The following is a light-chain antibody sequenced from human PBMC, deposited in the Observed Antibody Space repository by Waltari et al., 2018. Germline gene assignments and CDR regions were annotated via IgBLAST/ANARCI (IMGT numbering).Light chain of an antibody. CDR2: DAS. V-gene: IGKV3-15*01. Sequence: EVVMTQSPATLSVFPGESATLSCRASQTVSCNLAWYQQRPGQAPRLRIFDASTRAPSVPARCSGSGSGTEFTLTIRSLQSEDSAVYYCQQYNRWPPITFGQGTRLEIK. CDR1: QTVSCN. CDR3: QQYNRWPPIT. J-gene: IGKJ5*01.